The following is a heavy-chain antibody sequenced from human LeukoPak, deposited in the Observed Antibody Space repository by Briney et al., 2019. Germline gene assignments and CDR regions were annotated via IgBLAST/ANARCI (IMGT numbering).Heavy chain of an antibody. CDR1: GFTFSSYA. D-gene: IGHD2-21*01. V-gene: IGHV3-30*04. Sequence: GRSLRLSCAASGFTFSSYAMHWVRQAPGKGLEWVAVISYDGSNKYYADSVKGRFTISRDNSKNTLYLQMNSLRAEDTAVYYCARVWQDYSGVDYWGQGTLVTVSS. CDR3: ARVWQDYSGVDY. J-gene: IGHJ4*02. CDR2: ISYDGSNK.